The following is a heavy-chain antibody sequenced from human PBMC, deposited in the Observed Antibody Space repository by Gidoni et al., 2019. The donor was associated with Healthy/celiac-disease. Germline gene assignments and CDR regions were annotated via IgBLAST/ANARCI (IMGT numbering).Heavy chain of an antibody. CDR2: IIPIFGTA. CDR3: ARDGDRSGYSGALDY. V-gene: IGHV1-69*01. J-gene: IGHJ4*02. Sequence: QVQLVQSGAEVKKPGSSVKVSCKASGGNFSSYAIGWVRQAPGQGLEWMGGIIPIFGTANYAQKFQGRVTITADESTSTAYMELSSLRSEDTAVYYCARDGDRSGYSGALDYWGQGTLVTVSS. CDR1: GGNFSSYA. D-gene: IGHD3-22*01.